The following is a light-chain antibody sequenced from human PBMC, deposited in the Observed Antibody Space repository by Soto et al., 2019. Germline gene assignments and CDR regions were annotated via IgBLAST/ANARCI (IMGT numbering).Light chain of an antibody. CDR1: QSVSSY. V-gene: IGKV3-11*01. J-gene: IGKJ5*01. Sequence: IVLTQSPATLSLSPGERATLSCRASQSVSSYLAWYQQKPGQAPRLLSYDASNRATGIPARFRGSWSWTDFTLTISSLEPEDFAVYYCQQRSNWPSFGQGTRLEIK. CDR3: QQRSNWPS. CDR2: DAS.